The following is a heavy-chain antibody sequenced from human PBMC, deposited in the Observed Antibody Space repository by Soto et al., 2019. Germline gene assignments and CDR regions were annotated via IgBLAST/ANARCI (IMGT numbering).Heavy chain of an antibody. CDR2: VSSSGGT. CDR3: VRTTGGYCPFDD. D-gene: IGHD2-8*02. J-gene: IGHJ4*02. V-gene: IGHV4-28*01. Sequence: QVQLRESGPGLVTPSDTLSLTCAVSGYSISGDNWWGWIRQSPRKGLEWIRYVSSSGGTHYSPSLGRRGTMSVDTSRTQFSLKLTSVTAVDTAIYYCVRTTGGYCPFDDWGQGTLVTVSS. CDR1: GYSISGDNW.